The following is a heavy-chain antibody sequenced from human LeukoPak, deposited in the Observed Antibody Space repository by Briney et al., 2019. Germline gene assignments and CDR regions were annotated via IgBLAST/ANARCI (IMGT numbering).Heavy chain of an antibody. Sequence: LETLSLICSVTGGSISSSTYYWGWIRQPPGKGLEWVASVYYSGSTYYNPSLESRVTMSVDTSKNQFSLKLSSVTAADTAVYYCARQPGGYSGPFDYWGQGTLVTVSS. CDR1: GGSISSSTYY. D-gene: IGHD5-12*01. CDR3: ARQPGGYSGPFDY. V-gene: IGHV4-39*01. CDR2: VYYSGST. J-gene: IGHJ4*02.